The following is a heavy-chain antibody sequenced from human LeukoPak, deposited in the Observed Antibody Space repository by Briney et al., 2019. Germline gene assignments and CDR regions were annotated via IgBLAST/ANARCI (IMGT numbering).Heavy chain of an antibody. D-gene: IGHD5-12*01. CDR2: IYYTGST. J-gene: IGHJ4*02. Sequence: KTSETLSLTCTASGGSLSPYFWSWIRQPPGKGLEWIGYIYYTGSTNCNPSLKSRVIISVDTSRNQFSLKLSSVTAADTAVYYCARHTGGYNYEIGYWGQGTLVTVSS. CDR1: GGSLSPYF. CDR3: ARHTGGYNYEIGY. V-gene: IGHV4-59*08.